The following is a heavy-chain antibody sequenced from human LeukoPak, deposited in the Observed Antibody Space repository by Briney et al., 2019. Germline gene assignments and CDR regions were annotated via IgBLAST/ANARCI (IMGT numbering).Heavy chain of an antibody. CDR1: GGSFSVYY. J-gene: IGHJ3*02. D-gene: IGHD3-22*01. CDR3: ARLGFDSSGSGAYAFDI. V-gene: IGHV4-34*01. CDR2: INHSGST. Sequence: SETLSLTCAVYGGSFSVYYWTWIRQPPGKGLEWIVEINHSGSTNYNTSLKSRVTISVDTSTKRFSLQMSSVTAADTAVYYRARLGFDSSGSGAYAFDIWGQGTMVTVSS.